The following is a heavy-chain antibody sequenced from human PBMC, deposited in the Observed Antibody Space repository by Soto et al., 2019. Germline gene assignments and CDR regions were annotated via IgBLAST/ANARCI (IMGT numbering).Heavy chain of an antibody. CDR2: ISGSGGST. D-gene: IGHD3-16*01. CDR3: ARPKGGRLPNDY. J-gene: IGHJ4*02. V-gene: IGHV3-23*01. Sequence: GGSLRLSCAASGFTFSSYAMSWVRQAPGKGLEWVSAISGSGGSTYYANSVKGRFTISRDNSKNTLYLQMNSLRAEDTAVYYCARPKGGRLPNDYWGQGTLVTVSS. CDR1: GFTFSSYA.